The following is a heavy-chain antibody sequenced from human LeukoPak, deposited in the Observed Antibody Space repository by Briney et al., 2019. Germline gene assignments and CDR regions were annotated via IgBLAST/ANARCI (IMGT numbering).Heavy chain of an antibody. CDR1: GFTLSTYW. Sequence: GGSLRLSCEASGFTLSTYWMNWVRQVPGKGLDWVANINPDGSGKRYVDSVKGRFTIARDNADNSLSLQMNSLRAEDTAVYYCASWGGGGNSWGQGTLVTVSS. D-gene: IGHD3-16*01. CDR3: ASWGGGGNS. J-gene: IGHJ4*02. CDR2: INPDGSGK. V-gene: IGHV3-7*01.